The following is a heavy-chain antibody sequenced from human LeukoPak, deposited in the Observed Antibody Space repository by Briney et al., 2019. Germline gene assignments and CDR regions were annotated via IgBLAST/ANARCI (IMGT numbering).Heavy chain of an antibody. CDR3: ARDRGGLDV. Sequence: SETLSLTCTVSGGSISSGSYYWSWIRQPPGKGLEWIGYIYYSGSTNYNPSLKSRVTISVDTSKNQFSLKLSSVTAADTAVYYCARDRGGLDVWGKGTTVTVSS. CDR2: IYYSGST. D-gene: IGHD3-10*01. CDR1: GGSISSGSYY. V-gene: IGHV4-61*01. J-gene: IGHJ6*04.